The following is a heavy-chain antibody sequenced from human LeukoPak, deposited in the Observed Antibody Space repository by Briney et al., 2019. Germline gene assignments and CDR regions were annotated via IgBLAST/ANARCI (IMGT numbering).Heavy chain of an antibody. J-gene: IGHJ4*02. D-gene: IGHD2-15*01. CDR1: GYTFTGYY. V-gene: IGHV1-2*02. Sequence: ASVKVSCKASGYTFTGYYMHWVRQAPGQGLEWMGWINPNSGGTKYAQKFQGRVTMTRDTSISTAYMELSSLKSDDTAVYYCARFLGYCSGGCCYFDYWGQGTLVTVSS. CDR2: INPNSGGT. CDR3: ARFLGYCSGGCCYFDY.